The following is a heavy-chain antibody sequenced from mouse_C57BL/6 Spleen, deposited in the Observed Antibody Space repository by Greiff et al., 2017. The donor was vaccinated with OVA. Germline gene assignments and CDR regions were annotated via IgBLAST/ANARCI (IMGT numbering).Heavy chain of an antibody. D-gene: IGHD1-1*01. Sequence: EVQLQESGPGLVKPSQSLSLTCSVTGYSITSGYYWNWIRQFPGNKLEWMGYISYDGSNNYNPSLKNRISITRDTSKNQFFLKLKSVTTEDTATYYCARDRGTTVVATNYAMDYWGQGTSVTVSS. CDR3: ARDRGTTVVATNYAMDY. J-gene: IGHJ4*01. V-gene: IGHV3-6*01. CDR2: ISYDGSN. CDR1: GYSITSGYY.